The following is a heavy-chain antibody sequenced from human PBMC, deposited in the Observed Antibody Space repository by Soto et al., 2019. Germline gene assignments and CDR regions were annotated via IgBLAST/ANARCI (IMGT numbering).Heavy chain of an antibody. Sequence: ASVKVSCKASGYTFTGYYMHWVRQAPGQGLEWMGWINPNSGGTNYAQKFQGRVTMTRDTSISTAYMGLSRLRSDDTAVYYCARKSGIVSSSARYWFDPWGQGTLVTVSS. CDR2: INPNSGGT. CDR1: GYTFTGYY. CDR3: ARKSGIVSSSARYWFDP. V-gene: IGHV1-2*02. D-gene: IGHD6-6*01. J-gene: IGHJ5*02.